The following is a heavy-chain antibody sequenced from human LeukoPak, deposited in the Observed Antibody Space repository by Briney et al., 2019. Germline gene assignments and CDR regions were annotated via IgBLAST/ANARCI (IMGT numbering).Heavy chain of an antibody. D-gene: IGHD6-13*01. CDR2: INWNGGSI. Sequence: GGSLRLSCAASGFTFDDYGMSWVRQAPGKGLEWVSGINWNGGSIGYADSVKGRFTISRDNAKNSLYLQMNSLRAEDTALYYCAIAAAGDAPRPHPRYAYWGQGTLVTVSS. CDR3: AIAAAGDAPRPHPRYAY. CDR1: GFTFDDYG. J-gene: IGHJ4*02. V-gene: IGHV3-20*04.